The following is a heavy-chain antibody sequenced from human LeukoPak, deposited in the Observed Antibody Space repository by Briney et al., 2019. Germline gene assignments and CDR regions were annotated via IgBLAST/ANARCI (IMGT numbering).Heavy chain of an antibody. V-gene: IGHV4-59*01. CDR3: ARDGGNEWFDP. J-gene: IGHJ5*02. CDR2: IYYSGST. CDR1: GGSISSYY. D-gene: IGHD4-23*01. Sequence: SETLPLTCTVSGGSISSYYWSWIRQPPGKGLEWIGYIYYSGSTNYNPSLKSRVTISVDTSKNQFSLKLSSVTAADTAVYYCARDGGNEWFDPWGQGTLVTVSS.